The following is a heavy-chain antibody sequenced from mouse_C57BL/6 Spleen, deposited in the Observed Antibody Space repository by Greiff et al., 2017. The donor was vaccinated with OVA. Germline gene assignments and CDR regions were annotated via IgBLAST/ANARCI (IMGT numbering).Heavy chain of an antibody. CDR1: GYTFTSYW. CDR3: ARRKLTGMDY. V-gene: IGHV1-64*01. D-gene: IGHD4-1*01. J-gene: IGHJ2*01. CDR2: IHPNSGST. Sequence: VKLQQPGAELVKPGASVKLSCKASGYTFTSYWMHWVKQRPGQGLEWIGMIHPNSGSTNYNEKFTSKATLTVDKSSSTAYMQLSSLTSEDSAVYYCARRKLTGMDYWGQGTTLTVSS.